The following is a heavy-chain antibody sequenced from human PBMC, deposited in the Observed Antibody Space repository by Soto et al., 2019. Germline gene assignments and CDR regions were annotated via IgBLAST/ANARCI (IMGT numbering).Heavy chain of an antibody. J-gene: IGHJ6*02. CDR1: GDTFSSHG. CDR3: ARGAAAGSYYGMDV. CDR2: IIHMFDTT. D-gene: IGHD6-13*01. V-gene: IGHV1-69*01. Sequence: QVQLVQSGAEVKKPGSSVKVSCKASGDTFSSHGITWVRQAPGQGLEWMGGIIHMFDTTNYAQKLKGRVTITADESTSTAYMELRSLRSEDTAVYYCARGAAAGSYYGMDVWGQGTTVTVSS.